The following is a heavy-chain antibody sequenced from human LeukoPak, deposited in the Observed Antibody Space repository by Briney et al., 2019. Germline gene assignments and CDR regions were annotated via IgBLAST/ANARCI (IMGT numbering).Heavy chain of an antibody. Sequence: ASVKVSCKASGYTFTSYAMNWVRQAPGQGLEWMGWINTNTGNPTYAQGFTGRFVFSLDTSVSTAYLQISSLKAEDTAVYYCARVNTFLEWSNWFDPWGQGTLVTVSS. CDR3: ARVNTFLEWSNWFDP. CDR2: INTNTGNP. J-gene: IGHJ5*02. D-gene: IGHD3-3*02. CDR1: GYTFTSYA. V-gene: IGHV7-4-1*02.